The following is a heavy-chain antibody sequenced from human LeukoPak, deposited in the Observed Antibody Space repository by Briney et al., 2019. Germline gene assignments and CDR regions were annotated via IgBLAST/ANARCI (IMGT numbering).Heavy chain of an antibody. Sequence: ASVKVSCKASGYTFTGYYMHWVRQAPGQGLEWMGWINPNSGGTNYAQKFQGRVTMTRDTSISTAYMELSRLRSDDTAVYYCATEAGSGSYFPQNAFDIWGQGTMVTVSS. CDR2: INPNSGGT. CDR3: ATEAGSGSYFPQNAFDI. V-gene: IGHV1-2*02. CDR1: GYTFTGYY. J-gene: IGHJ3*02. D-gene: IGHD1-26*01.